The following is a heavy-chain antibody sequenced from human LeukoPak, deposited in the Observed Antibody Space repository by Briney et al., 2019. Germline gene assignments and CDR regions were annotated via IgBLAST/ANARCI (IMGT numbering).Heavy chain of an antibody. CDR2: IYYSGST. V-gene: IGHV4-31*03. J-gene: IGHJ5*02. CDR1: GGSISSGGYY. Sequence: SETLSLTCTVSGGSISSGGYYWSWIRQHPGKGLEWIGYIYYSGSTYYNPSLKSRVTISVDTSKNQFSLKLSSVTAADTAVYYCARDRGWPAAGTTDWFDPWGQGTLVTVSS. CDR3: ARDRGWPAAGTTDWFDP. D-gene: IGHD6-13*01.